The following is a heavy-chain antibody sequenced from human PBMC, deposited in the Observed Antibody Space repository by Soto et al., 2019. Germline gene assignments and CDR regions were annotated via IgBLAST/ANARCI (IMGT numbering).Heavy chain of an antibody. J-gene: IGHJ5*02. D-gene: IGHD5-18*01. CDR1: GYTFTSYY. CDR3: ARVYPSDTRYGYVGNNWFDP. V-gene: IGHV1-46*03. Sequence: QVQLVQSGAEVKKPGASVKVSCKASGYTFTSYYMHWVRQAAGQGLEWMGIINPSGGSTSYAQKFQGRVTMTRDTSTSSVYMELSSLRSEDTAVYYCARVYPSDTRYGYVGNNWFDPWGQGTLGTVSS. CDR2: INPSGGST.